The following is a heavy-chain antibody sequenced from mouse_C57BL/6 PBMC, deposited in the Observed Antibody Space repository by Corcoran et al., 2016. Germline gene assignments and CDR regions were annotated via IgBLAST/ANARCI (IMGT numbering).Heavy chain of an antibody. CDR1: GYTFTDYY. Sequence: EVQLQQSGPELVKPGASVKISCKASGYTFTDYYMNWVKQSHGKSLEWIGDINPNNGGTSYHQKFKGKATLTVDKSSSTAYMELRSLTYEDSAVYYCVYGSSYYYAMDYWGQGTSVTVSS. D-gene: IGHD1-1*01. CDR3: VYGSSYYYAMDY. J-gene: IGHJ4*01. V-gene: IGHV1-26*01. CDR2: INPNNGGT.